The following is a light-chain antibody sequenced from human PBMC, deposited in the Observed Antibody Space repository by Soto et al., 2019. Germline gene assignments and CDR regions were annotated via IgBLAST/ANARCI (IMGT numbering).Light chain of an antibody. CDR3: QSYDRSLSGYV. CDR2: GNS. CDR1: SSNIGAGYD. J-gene: IGLJ1*01. Sequence: QSVLTQPPSVSGAPGQRVTISCTGSSSNIGAGYDVHWYQQLPGTAPKLLIYGNSNRPSGVPDRFSGSKSGTSASLAITGLQXXXXADYYCQSYDRSLSGYVFGTGTKLTV. V-gene: IGLV1-40*01.